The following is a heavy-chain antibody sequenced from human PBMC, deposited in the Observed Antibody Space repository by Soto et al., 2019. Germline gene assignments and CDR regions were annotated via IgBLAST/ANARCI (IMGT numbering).Heavy chain of an antibody. CDR1: GGSFSSSY. CDR2: INHSGST. Sequence: QVQLQQWGAGLLKPSETLSLTCAVYGGSFSSSYWSWIRQPPGKGLEWIGEINHSGSTNYNPSLKSRVAMSLDTSKNQFSLQLSSVNAADSDVYYCARGRISGGNWFDPWGQGTLVTVSS. V-gene: IGHV4-34*01. D-gene: IGHD3-16*01. CDR3: ARGRISGGNWFDP. J-gene: IGHJ5*02.